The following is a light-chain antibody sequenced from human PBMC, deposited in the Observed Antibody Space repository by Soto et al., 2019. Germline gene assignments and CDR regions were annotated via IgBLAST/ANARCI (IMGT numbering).Light chain of an antibody. CDR3: QHFNGYPHT. J-gene: IGKJ4*01. CDR1: QGVNSA. V-gene: IGKV1-13*02. CDR2: DAS. Sequence: AIQLTQSPSSLSASVGDRVTITCRASQGVNSAFAWFQQKPGKAPKLLIYDASSLERGVPSRFIGSGSGRYFTLTISGLQPEDFATYYCQHFNGYPHTVGGGTKVEIK.